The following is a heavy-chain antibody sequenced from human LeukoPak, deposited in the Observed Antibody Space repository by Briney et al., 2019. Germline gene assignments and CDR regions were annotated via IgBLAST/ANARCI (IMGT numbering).Heavy chain of an antibody. CDR1: GGSISSGDYY. D-gene: IGHD3-3*01. V-gene: IGHV4-30-4*01. Sequence: KTSETLSLTCTVSGGSISSGDYYWSWIRQPPGKGLEWIGYIYYSGSTYYNPSLKSRVTISVDTSKNQFSLKLSSVTAADTAVYYCARALETYYDFWSGYSGYWYFDLWAVAPWSLSAQ. J-gene: IGHJ2*01. CDR3: ARALETYYDFWSGYSGYWYFDL. CDR2: IYYSGST.